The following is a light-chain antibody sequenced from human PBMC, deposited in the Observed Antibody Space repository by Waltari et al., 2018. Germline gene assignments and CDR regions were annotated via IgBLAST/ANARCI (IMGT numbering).Light chain of an antibody. CDR3: SSHTGSNRFV. V-gene: IGLV2-8*01. Sequence: QSALTQPPSASGSPGQTVPLPRPGTDSDLGCSSYVSWYQQHPGKAPKVIIYAINKWPSGVPNRFSGSRSGNTASLTISGLQAEDEADYYCSSHTGSNRFVFGSGTRVTVL. CDR1: DSDLGCSSY. CDR2: AIN. J-gene: IGLJ1*01.